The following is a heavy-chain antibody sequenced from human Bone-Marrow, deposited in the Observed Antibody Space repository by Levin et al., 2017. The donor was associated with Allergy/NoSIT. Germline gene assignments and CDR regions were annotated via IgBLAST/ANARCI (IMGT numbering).Heavy chain of an antibody. CDR2: ISGSGSGT. J-gene: IGHJ4*02. CDR3: AKDRSGSRSKGDLDY. Sequence: PAASVKVSCAASGFTFAKYAVTWVRQAPGKGLDWVSTISGSGSGTYYADSVRGRFTISRDNSKNTVYLQMNSLRVEDTALYYCAKDRSGSRSKGDLDYWGQGTLVTVSS. CDR1: GFTFAKYA. D-gene: IGHD3-3*01. V-gene: IGHV3-23*01.